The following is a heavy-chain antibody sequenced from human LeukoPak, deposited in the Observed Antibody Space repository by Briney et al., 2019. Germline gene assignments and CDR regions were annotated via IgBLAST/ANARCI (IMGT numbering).Heavy chain of an antibody. CDR1: GYSISSGYY. V-gene: IGHV4-38-2*02. Sequence: SETLSLTCTVSGYSISSGYYWGWIRQPPGKGLEWIGSIYHRGSTYYNPSLKSRVTISVDTSKNQFSLKLSSVTAADTAVYYCARVQSLYYYYYYMDVWGKGTTVTVSS. CDR2: IYHRGST. D-gene: IGHD2-21*02. J-gene: IGHJ6*03. CDR3: ARVQSLYYYYYYMDV.